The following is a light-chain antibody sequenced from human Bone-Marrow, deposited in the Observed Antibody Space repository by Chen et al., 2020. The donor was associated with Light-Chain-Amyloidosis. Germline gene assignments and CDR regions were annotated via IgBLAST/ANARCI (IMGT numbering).Light chain of an antibody. Sequence: SYELTQPPSVSGSPGQTARITCSGDDLPTKYAYWYQQKPGQAPVLVIHRDTERPSGISERLSGSSSGTEATLTISGVQAEDEADYHCQSADSSGTYEVIFGGGTKLTVL. CDR3: QSADSSGTYEVI. J-gene: IGLJ2*01. CDR1: DLPTKY. CDR2: RDT. V-gene: IGLV3-25*03.